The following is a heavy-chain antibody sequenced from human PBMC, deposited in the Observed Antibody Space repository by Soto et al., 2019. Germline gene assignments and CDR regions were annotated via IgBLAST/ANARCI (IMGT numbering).Heavy chain of an antibody. CDR1: GFTFSSYS. D-gene: IGHD1-26*01. CDR2: ISSSSSYI. J-gene: IGHJ4*02. Sequence: GGSLRLSCAASGFTFSSYSMNWVRQAPGKGLEWVSSISSSSSYIYYADSVKGRFTIFRDNAKNSLYLQMNSLRAEDTAVYYCARMKDSGYVDYWGQGTLVTVSS. V-gene: IGHV3-21*01. CDR3: ARMKDSGYVDY.